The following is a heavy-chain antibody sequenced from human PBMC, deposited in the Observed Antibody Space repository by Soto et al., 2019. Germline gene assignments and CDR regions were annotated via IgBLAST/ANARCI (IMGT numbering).Heavy chain of an antibody. D-gene: IGHD4-17*01. CDR3: ARDHYDYGGESD. Sequence: NPSETLSLTCTVSGGSISSADYYWSWIRQPPGKGLEWIGHIYYSGRTYYNPSLKSRLTISIDTSKNQFSLKLKSVTAADTAVYFCARDHYDYGGESDWGQGALVTVSS. J-gene: IGHJ4*02. V-gene: IGHV4-30-4*01. CDR2: IYYSGRT. CDR1: GGSISSADYY.